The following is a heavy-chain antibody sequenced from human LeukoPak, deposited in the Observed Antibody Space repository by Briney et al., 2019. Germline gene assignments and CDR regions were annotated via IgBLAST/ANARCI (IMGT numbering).Heavy chain of an antibody. D-gene: IGHD4-23*01. J-gene: IGHJ4*02. CDR1: GYTFTGYY. V-gene: IGHV1-18*04. CDR2: ISAHNGNT. CDR3: ARMDYGGNSEADY. Sequence: ASVKVSCKASGYTFTGYYMHWVRQAPGQGLEWMGWISAHNGNTNYAQKFQGRVTMTTDTSTSTAYMELRSLRSDDTAVYFCARMDYGGNSEADYWGQGTLVTVSS.